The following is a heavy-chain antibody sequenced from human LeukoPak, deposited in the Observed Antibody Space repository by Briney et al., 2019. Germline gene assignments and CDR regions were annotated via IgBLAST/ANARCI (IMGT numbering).Heavy chain of an antibody. J-gene: IGHJ4*02. CDR2: ISSSGGST. Sequence: GGSLRLSCAASGFTFDSYAMSWVRQAPGKGLEWVSSISSSGGSTYYADSVKGRFTISRDNSKNTLYLQMNSLRAEDTAVYYCAKDGVATNDWQSDYWGQGTLVTVSS. V-gene: IGHV3-23*01. CDR3: AKDGVATNDWQSDY. CDR1: GFTFDSYA. D-gene: IGHD3-3*01.